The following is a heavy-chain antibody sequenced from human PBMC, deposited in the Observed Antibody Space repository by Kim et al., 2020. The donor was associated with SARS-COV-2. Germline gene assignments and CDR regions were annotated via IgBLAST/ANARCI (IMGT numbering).Heavy chain of an antibody. D-gene: IGHD3-10*01. CDR2: IYYSGST. CDR3: ARGTTMVRGTWLNDAFDI. CDR1: GGSISSYY. J-gene: IGHJ3*02. Sequence: SETLSLTCTVSGGSISSYYWSWIRQPPGKGLEWIGYIYYSGSTNYNPSLKSRVTISVDTSKNQFSLKLSSVTAADTAVYYCARGTTMVRGTWLNDAFDIWGQGTMVTVSS. V-gene: IGHV4-59*01.